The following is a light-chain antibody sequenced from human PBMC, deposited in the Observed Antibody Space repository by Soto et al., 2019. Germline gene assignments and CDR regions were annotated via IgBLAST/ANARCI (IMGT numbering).Light chain of an antibody. CDR1: QSIGSY. CDR2: DAS. V-gene: IGKV3-11*01. J-gene: IGKJ5*01. Sequence: EIVLTQSPATLSLSLGEITTLASGAIQSIGSYLAWYQHKLGQPPRLLIYDASNRATGIPVRFSGSGSGTDFTLTISSLEPEDFAVYYCQQRSNWPITFGQGTRLEIK. CDR3: QQRSNWPIT.